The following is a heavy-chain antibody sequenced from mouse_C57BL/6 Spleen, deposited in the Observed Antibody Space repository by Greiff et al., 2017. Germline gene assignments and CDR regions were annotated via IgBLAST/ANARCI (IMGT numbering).Heavy chain of an antibody. CDR2: IYPRSGNT. D-gene: IGHD1-1*01. V-gene: IGHV1-81*01. CDR3: ARLIYGSSLYYAMDY. J-gene: IGHJ4*01. Sequence: QVQLQQSGAELARPGASVKLSCKASGYTFTSYGIRWVKQRTGQGLEWIGEIYPRSGNTYYNEKFKGKATLTADKSSSTAYMELRSLTSEDSAVYFCARLIYGSSLYYAMDYWGQGTSVTVSS. CDR1: GYTFTSYG.